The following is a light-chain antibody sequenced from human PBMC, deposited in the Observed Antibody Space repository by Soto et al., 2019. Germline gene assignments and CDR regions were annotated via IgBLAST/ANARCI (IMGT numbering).Light chain of an antibody. CDR1: QTVNNNY. CDR3: QQRSNWPPIT. J-gene: IGKJ5*01. V-gene: IGKV3D-20*02. CDR2: GAS. Sequence: DIVLTQSPGTLSLSPGERAILSCRASQTVNNNYLAWCQQQPGQAPRLLIYGASRRATGIPDRFSGSASGTDFTLTISRLEPEDAAVYYCQQRSNWPPITFGQGTRREIK.